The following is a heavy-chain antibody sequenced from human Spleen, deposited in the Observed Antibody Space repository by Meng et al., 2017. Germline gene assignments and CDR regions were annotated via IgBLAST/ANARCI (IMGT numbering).Heavy chain of an antibody. Sequence: VHLLQPGPEVNKPGASVRVSCKASGYTFGSYGICWVRQAPGQGLEWMGWFVNYVDTYPAPKFQGRVTMTTDTHTNTAFMELRSLTSDDTAVYYCASGTPGRSYCDYWGQGTLVTVSS. J-gene: IGHJ4*02. D-gene: IGHD2-15*01. CDR3: ASGTPGRSYCDY. CDR2: FVNYVDT. CDR1: GYTFGSYG. V-gene: IGHV1-18*01.